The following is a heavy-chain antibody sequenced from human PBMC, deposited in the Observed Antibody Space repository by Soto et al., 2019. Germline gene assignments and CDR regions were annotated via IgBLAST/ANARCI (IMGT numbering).Heavy chain of an antibody. CDR3: GREVFRYYDSSGYYYGSEGPFDY. CDR2: INPNSGGT. J-gene: IGHJ4*02. Sequence: QVQLVQSGAEVKKPGASVKVSCKASGYTFTGYYMHWVRQAPGQGLEWMGWINPNSGGTNYAQKFQGWVTMTRDTSISTAYMELSSLRSDDTAVYYCGREVFRYYDSSGYYYGSEGPFDYWVQGTLVTVSS. V-gene: IGHV1-2*04. D-gene: IGHD3-22*01. CDR1: GYTFTGYY.